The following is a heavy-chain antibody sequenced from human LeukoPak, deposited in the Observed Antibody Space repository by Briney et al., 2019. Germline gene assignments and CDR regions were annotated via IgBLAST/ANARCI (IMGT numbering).Heavy chain of an antibody. CDR2: TYYRSKWYT. D-gene: IGHD1-1*01. V-gene: IGHV6-1*01. Sequence: SQTLSLTCAISGDSVSSNSAAWHWIRQSPARGLEWLGRTYYRSKWYTYYAVSVKSRISINRDTSKNQISLQLNSVTPEDTAVYYCARSTVPIDYWGQGTLVTVSS. J-gene: IGHJ4*02. CDR1: GDSVSSNSAA. CDR3: ARSTVPIDY.